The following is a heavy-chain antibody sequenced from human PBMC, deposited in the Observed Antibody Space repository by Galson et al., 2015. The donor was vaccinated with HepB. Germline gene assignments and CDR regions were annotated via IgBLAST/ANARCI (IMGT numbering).Heavy chain of an antibody. CDR2: IKSKAYGATT. V-gene: IGHV3-15*01. CDR3: AAEWSH. D-gene: IGHD2-15*01. J-gene: IGHJ4*02. CDR1: ELNFNDAW. Sequence: SLRLSCAASELNFNDAWMTWVRQAPGKGLEWVGRIKSKAYGATTDYAVPVRGRFTIFRDDSRNTFYLQMNSLESEDTAVYYCAAEWSHWGRGTLVAVSS.